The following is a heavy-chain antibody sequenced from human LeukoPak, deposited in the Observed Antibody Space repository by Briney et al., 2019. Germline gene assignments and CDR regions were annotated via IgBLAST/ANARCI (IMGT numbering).Heavy chain of an antibody. CDR3: ARTISIRSDTWGDIKYFDY. CDR1: GGSISSSSYH. J-gene: IGHJ4*02. V-gene: IGHV4-39*01. Sequence: SETLSLTCSVSGGSISSSSYHWDWIRQSPGKGLEWIGDIYYSGDTHYKPSLKSRLTISVDTSKNQFSLRLSSVTAADMAVYYCARTISIRSDTWGDIKYFDYWGQGTLVTVSS. CDR2: IYYSGDT. D-gene: IGHD3-10*01.